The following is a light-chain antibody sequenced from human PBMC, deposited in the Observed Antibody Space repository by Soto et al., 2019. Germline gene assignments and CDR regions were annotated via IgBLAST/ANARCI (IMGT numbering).Light chain of an antibody. CDR2: DAS. Sequence: DIQMTQSPSSVSASVGDRFTITCRASRDITDYLNWYQQKPGKAPNLLIYDASNLEIGVPSRFSGSGSGTHFTFTISSLQTEDIGTYYCQQYDILPITFGRGTRLEIK. V-gene: IGKV1-33*01. CDR3: QQYDILPIT. J-gene: IGKJ5*01. CDR1: RDITDY.